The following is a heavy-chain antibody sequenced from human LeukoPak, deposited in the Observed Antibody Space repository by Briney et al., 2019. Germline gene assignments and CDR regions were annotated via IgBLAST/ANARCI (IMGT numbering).Heavy chain of an antibody. D-gene: IGHD3-10*01. CDR2: TSSDLNVK. Sequence: GGSLGLPCAASGFTFRNYVIHWVRQAPGKGLEWVAVTSSDLNVKLYADSVKGRFTISRDNSRSTLYLQMNSLRPEDTAIYYCAREGYYGSGSPPSLYFDYWGQGTLVTVSS. CDR1: GFTFRNYV. V-gene: IGHV3-30-3*01. CDR3: AREGYYGSGSPPSLYFDY. J-gene: IGHJ4*02.